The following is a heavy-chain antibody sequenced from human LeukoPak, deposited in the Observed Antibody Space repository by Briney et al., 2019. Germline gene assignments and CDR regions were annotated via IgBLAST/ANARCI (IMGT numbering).Heavy chain of an antibody. Sequence: GGSLRLSCAASGFTFSSYAMHWVRQAPGKGLEWVAVISYDGSNKYYADSVKGRFTISRDNSKNTLYLQMNSLRAEDTAVYYXARXKAIFGVVITPHLVDYWGQGTLVTVSS. J-gene: IGHJ4*02. CDR2: ISYDGSNK. CDR1: GFTFSSYA. D-gene: IGHD3-3*01. CDR3: ARXKAIFGVVITPHLVDY. V-gene: IGHV3-30*04.